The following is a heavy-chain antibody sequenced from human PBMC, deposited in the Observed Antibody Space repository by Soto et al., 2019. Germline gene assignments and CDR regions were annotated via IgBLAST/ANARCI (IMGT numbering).Heavy chain of an antibody. CDR3: ARVVVLTAAGTTDY. CDR2: ISGTSDSI. V-gene: IGHV3-11*06. CDR1: GFTFSDYY. J-gene: IGHJ4*02. D-gene: IGHD6-13*01. Sequence: LSLTCTASGFTFSDYYMSWIRQVPGKGLEWVAYISGTSDSIPYADSVKGRFTISRDNAKNSLYLQMNSLRAEDTAVYYCARVVVLTAAGTTDYWGQGTLVTVSS.